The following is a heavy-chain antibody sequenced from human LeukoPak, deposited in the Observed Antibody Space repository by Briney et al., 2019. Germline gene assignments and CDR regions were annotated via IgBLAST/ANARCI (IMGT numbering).Heavy chain of an antibody. CDR3: ARDSSTGIAAEWFGP. J-gene: IGHJ5*02. CDR1: GYTFTSYG. D-gene: IGHD6-13*01. Sequence: GASVKVSCKASGYTFTSYGISWVRQAPGQGLEWMGWISAYNGNTNYAQKLQGRVTMTTDTSTSTAYMELRSLRSDDTAVYYCARDSSTGIAAEWFGPWGQGTLVTVSS. V-gene: IGHV1-18*01. CDR2: ISAYNGNT.